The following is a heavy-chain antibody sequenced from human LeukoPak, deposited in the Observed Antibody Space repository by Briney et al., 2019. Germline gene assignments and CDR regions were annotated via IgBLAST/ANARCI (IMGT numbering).Heavy chain of an antibody. Sequence: SGGSLRLSCAASGFTFSTCSMNWVRQAPGKGLQWVSSISSNSRNIYYAVSMKGRFTISRDNAKNLLYLQMSSLGAEDTAVYYCAKVSGGGLYYDGMDVWGQGTTVTVSS. D-gene: IGHD1-14*01. J-gene: IGHJ6*02. CDR2: ISSNSRNI. CDR1: GFTFSTCS. V-gene: IGHV3-21*01. CDR3: AKVSGGGLYYDGMDV.